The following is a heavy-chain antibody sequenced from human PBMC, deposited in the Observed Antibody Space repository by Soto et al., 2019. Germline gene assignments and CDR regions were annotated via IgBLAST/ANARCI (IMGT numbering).Heavy chain of an antibody. V-gene: IGHV1-18*01. J-gene: IGHJ5*02. CDR2: ISAYTDDP. Sequence: ASVKVSCKASGNTFTNFGVTWVRQAPGQGLEWMGWISAYTDDPNYAQKFQGRVTMTIETSTSTAYLDLRSLTSDETAVYYCARVIPGGEAWFDPWGQGTLVPVSS. CDR1: GNTFTNFG. CDR3: ARVIPGGEAWFDP. D-gene: IGHD2-2*01.